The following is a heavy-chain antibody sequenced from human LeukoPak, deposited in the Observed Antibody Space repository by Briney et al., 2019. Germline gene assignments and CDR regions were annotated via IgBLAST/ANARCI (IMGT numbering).Heavy chain of an antibody. D-gene: IGHD2-2*01. CDR1: GFIFNNYA. CDR2: ITWNSHSI. V-gene: IGHV3-9*01. Sequence: GGSLRLSCAGSGFIFNNYAMHWVRQAPGKGLEWVSGITWNSHSIAYADSVKGRFTISRDNAKNSLYLQMNSLRAEDTALYYCAKDISVGIVAEPVAMVSPLDVWGQGTMVTVSS. J-gene: IGHJ3*01. CDR3: AKDISVGIVAEPVAMVSPLDV.